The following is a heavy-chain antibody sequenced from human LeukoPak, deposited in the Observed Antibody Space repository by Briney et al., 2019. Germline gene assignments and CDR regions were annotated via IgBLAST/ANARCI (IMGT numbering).Heavy chain of an antibody. J-gene: IGHJ3*02. D-gene: IGHD2-15*01. CDR1: GFTFSSFG. CDR2: IWYDGSDK. CDR3: ARAGSAFDI. V-gene: IGHV3-33*01. Sequence: PGGSLRLSCAAPGFTFSSFGMHWVRQAPGKGLEWAEVIWYDGSDKYYADSVNGRFTISRDNSKNTLYLQMNSLRAEDTAVYYCARAGSAFDIWGQGTMVTVSS.